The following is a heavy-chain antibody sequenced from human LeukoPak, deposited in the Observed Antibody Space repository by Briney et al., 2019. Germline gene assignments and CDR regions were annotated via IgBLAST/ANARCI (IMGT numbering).Heavy chain of an antibody. D-gene: IGHD1-14*01. CDR2: IYTSGST. CDR1: GGSISSYY. J-gene: IGHJ6*03. V-gene: IGHV4-4*07. CDR3: ARSLRVPDNYYYYMDV. Sequence: PSETLSLTCTVSGGSISSYYWSWIRQPAGKGLEWIGRIYTSGSTNYNPSLKSRVTMSVDTSKNQFSLKLSSVTAADTAVYYCARSLRVPDNYYYYMDVWGKGTTVTVSS.